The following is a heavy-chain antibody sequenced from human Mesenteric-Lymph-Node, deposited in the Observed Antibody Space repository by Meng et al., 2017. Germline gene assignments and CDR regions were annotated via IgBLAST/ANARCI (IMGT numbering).Heavy chain of an antibody. D-gene: IGHD5-12*01. Sequence: GGSLRLSCAPSGFSFTYYNMNWVRQAPGKGLEWVSSITSTSSDRDYADSVKGRFTISRDNAQNSLSLQMNSLRAEDTAVYYCAREGGGGYSGYEDYYYGMDVWGQGTTVTVSS. CDR2: ITSTSSDR. CDR3: AREGGGGYSGYEDYYYGMDV. CDR1: GFSFTYYN. V-gene: IGHV3-21*01. J-gene: IGHJ6*02.